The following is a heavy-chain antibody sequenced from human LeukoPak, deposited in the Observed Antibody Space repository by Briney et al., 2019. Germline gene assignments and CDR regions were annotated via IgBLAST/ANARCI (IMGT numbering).Heavy chain of an antibody. CDR2: ISYDGSNK. Sequence: GRSLRLSCAASGFTFSSYAMHWVRQAPGKGLEWVAVISYDGSNKYYADSVKGRFTISRDNSENTLYLQMNSLRAEDTAVYYCARARITMVRGDHGAFDIWGQGTMVTVSS. J-gene: IGHJ3*02. CDR3: ARARITMVRGDHGAFDI. D-gene: IGHD3-10*01. V-gene: IGHV3-30*04. CDR1: GFTFSSYA.